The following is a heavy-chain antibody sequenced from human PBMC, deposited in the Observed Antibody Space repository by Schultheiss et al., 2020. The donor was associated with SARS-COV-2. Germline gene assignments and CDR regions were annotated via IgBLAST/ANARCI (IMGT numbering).Heavy chain of an antibody. CDR3: ARDQNLRVTTVTTRYYYYGMDV. CDR1: GFTFSSYA. CDR2: ISSNGGST. J-gene: IGHJ6*02. V-gene: IGHV3-64D*06. Sequence: GGSLRLSCSASGFTFSSYAMHWVRQAPGKGLEYVSAISSNGGSTYYADSVKGRFTISRDNSKNTLYLQMSSLRAEDTAVYYCARDQNLRVTTVTTRYYYYGMDVWGQGTTVTVSS. D-gene: IGHD4-17*01.